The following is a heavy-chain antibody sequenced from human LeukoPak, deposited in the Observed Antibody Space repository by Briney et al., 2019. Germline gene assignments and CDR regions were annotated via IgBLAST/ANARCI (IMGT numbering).Heavy chain of an antibody. CDR2: INTNTGNP. V-gene: IGHV7-4-1*02. Sequence: ASVKVSCKASGYTFTSYAMNWVRQAPGQGLEWMGWINTNTGNPTYAQGLTGRFVFSLDTSVSTAYLQISSLKAEDTAVYYCARDPSDLEYCSGGSCDPRDYYYYGMDVWGQGTTVTVSS. J-gene: IGHJ6*02. CDR1: GYTFTSYA. D-gene: IGHD2-15*01. CDR3: ARDPSDLEYCSGGSCDPRDYYYYGMDV.